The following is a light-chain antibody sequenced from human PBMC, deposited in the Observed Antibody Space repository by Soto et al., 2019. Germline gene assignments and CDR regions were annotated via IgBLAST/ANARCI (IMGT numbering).Light chain of an antibody. CDR1: SSNIGNNY. J-gene: IGLJ2*01. CDR2: ENN. CDR3: GTWDSSLSAGGV. Sequence: QSVLTQPPSVSAAPGQTVTISCSGSSSNIGNNYVSWYQQLPGTAPKLLIYENNKRPSGIPDRFSGSKSGTSATLGITGLQTWDEADYYCGTWDSSLSAGGVFCGGTKLTVL. V-gene: IGLV1-51*02.